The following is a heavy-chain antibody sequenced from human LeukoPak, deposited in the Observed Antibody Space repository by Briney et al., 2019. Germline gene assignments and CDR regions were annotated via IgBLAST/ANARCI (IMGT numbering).Heavy chain of an antibody. V-gene: IGHV3-48*04. CDR1: GFTFSSYS. J-gene: IGHJ4*02. CDR2: ISSSSSTI. CDR3: ARDDKRRAWVY. D-gene: IGHD1-26*01. Sequence: PGGSLRLSCAASGFTFSSYSMNWVRQAPGKGLEWVSYISSSSSTIYYADSVKGRFTISRDNAKNSLYLQMNSLRAEDTAVYYCARDDKRRAWVYWGQGTLVTVSS.